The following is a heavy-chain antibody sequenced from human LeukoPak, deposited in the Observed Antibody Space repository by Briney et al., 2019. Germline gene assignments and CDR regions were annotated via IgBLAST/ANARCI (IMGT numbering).Heavy chain of an antibody. Sequence: GGSLRLSCASSGLTFSRYVMGWVRQAPGKGLEWVSTLSASGGSTFYAASVKGRFTVSRDNSKNTLFLQMNTLRAEDTAVYYCATLYGDYNWYFDLWGRGTLVTVSS. CDR2: LSASGGST. V-gene: IGHV3-23*01. CDR1: GLTFSRYV. D-gene: IGHD4-17*01. J-gene: IGHJ2*01. CDR3: ATLYGDYNWYFDL.